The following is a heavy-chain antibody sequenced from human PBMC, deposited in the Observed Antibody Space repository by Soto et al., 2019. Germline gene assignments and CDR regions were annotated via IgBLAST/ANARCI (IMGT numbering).Heavy chain of an antibody. D-gene: IGHD5-12*01. CDR3: ARDSPTTDGYNSVNAFDI. CDR2: ISAYNGNT. V-gene: IGHV1-18*01. CDR1: GYTFTSYG. J-gene: IGHJ3*02. Sequence: QVQLVQSGAEVKKPGASVKVSCKASGYTFTSYGSSCVRQAPGQGLEWMGWISAYNGNTNYAQKLQGRVTMTTDTSTSTAYMELRSLRSDDTAVYYCARDSPTTDGYNSVNAFDIWGQGTMVTVSS.